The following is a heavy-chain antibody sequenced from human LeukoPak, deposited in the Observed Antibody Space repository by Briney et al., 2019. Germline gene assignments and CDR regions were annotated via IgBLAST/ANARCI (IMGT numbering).Heavy chain of an antibody. CDR1: GGTFSSYA. J-gene: IGHJ4*02. V-gene: IGHV1-69*04. Sequence: ASVKVSCKASGGTFSSYAISWVRQAPGQGLEWMGRIIPILGIANYAQEFQGRVTITADKSTSTAYMELSSLRSEDTAVYYCARSWVRYYYDSSGYLCYFDYWGQGTLVTVSS. CDR3: ARSWVRYYYDSSGYLCYFDY. D-gene: IGHD3-22*01. CDR2: IIPILGIA.